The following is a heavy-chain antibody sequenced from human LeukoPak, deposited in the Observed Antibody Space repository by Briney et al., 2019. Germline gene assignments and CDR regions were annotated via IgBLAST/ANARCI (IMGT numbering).Heavy chain of an antibody. Sequence: GGSLRLSCAASGFTFSNYAMTWVRQAPGKGLEWVSSIRGSGGGTDYADSVKGRFTSSRDNPKNTLYLQMNSLRAEDTAVYYCGRDPNGDYVGAFDFRGQGTMVTVSS. CDR1: GFTFSNYA. CDR3: GRDPNGDYVGAFDF. J-gene: IGHJ3*01. CDR2: IRGSGGGT. V-gene: IGHV3-23*01. D-gene: IGHD4-17*01.